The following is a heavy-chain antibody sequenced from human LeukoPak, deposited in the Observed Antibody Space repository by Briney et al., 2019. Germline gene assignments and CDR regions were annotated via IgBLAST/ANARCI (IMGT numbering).Heavy chain of an antibody. CDR1: GYTFTSYD. J-gene: IGHJ4*02. CDR3: ARGLTGYYRFDY. CDR2: MNPNSGST. V-gene: IGHV1-8*01. Sequence: ASVKVSCKASGYTFTSYDINWVRQATGQGLEWMGWMNPNSGSTGYAQKFQGRVTMTRNTSISTAYMELSSLRSEDTAVYYCARGLTGYYRFDYWGQGTQVTVSS. D-gene: IGHD3-9*01.